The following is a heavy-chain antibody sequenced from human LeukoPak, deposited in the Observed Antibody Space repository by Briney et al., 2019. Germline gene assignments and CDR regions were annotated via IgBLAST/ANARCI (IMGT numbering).Heavy chain of an antibody. Sequence: PGGSLRLSCAASGFTFSSYEMNWVRQAPGKGLEWGSYISSSGSTIYYADSVKGRFTISRDNAKNSLYLQMNSLRAEDTAVYYCARDMLGPGDCSSTSCPERDYYYYYGMDVWGKGTTVTVSS. CDR2: ISSSGSTI. J-gene: IGHJ6*04. D-gene: IGHD2-2*01. CDR3: ARDMLGPGDCSSTSCPERDYYYYYGMDV. V-gene: IGHV3-48*03. CDR1: GFTFSSYE.